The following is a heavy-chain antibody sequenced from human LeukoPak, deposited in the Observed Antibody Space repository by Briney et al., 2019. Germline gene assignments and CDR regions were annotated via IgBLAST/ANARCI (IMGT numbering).Heavy chain of an antibody. J-gene: IGHJ3*02. V-gene: IGHV3-48*01. CDR3: AREAHGSELDAFDI. D-gene: IGHD3-10*01. Sequence: PGGSLRLSCAASGFTFSSYSMNWVRQAPGTGLEWVSYISSSISTIYYADSVQGRFTISRENAKNSLYLQMNSLRAEDKAVYYWAREAHGSELDAFDIWGQGTMVTVSS. CDR2: ISSSISTI. CDR1: GFTFSSYS.